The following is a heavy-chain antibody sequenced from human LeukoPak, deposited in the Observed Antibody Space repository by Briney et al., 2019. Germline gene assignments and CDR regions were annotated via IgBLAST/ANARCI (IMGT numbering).Heavy chain of an antibody. CDR2: ISAYNGNT. D-gene: IGHD2-2*01. CDR1: GYTFTSYG. J-gene: IGHJ5*02. CDR3: ARDPGDIVVVPAAIGIWFDP. V-gene: IGHV1-18*04. Sequence: ASVKVSCKASGYTFTSYGISWVRQAPGQGLEWMGWISAYNGNTNYAQKLQGRVTVTTDTSTSTAYMELRSLRSDDTAVYYCARDPGDIVVVPAAIGIWFDPWGQGTLVTVSS.